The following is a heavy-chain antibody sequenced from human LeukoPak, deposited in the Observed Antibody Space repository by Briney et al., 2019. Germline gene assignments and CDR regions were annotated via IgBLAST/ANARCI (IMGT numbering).Heavy chain of an antibody. V-gene: IGHV4-31*03. CDR3: ARDGDSTGYYFAY. CDR2: IYYSGST. Sequence: SQTLSLTCTVSGGSISSNGNYWSWIRQQPGKGLEWIGYIYYSGSTYYNPSLTSRVTISVDTSKNHFSLKLSSVTAADTAVYYCARDGDSTGYYFAYWGQGTLVTVSS. J-gene: IGHJ4*02. D-gene: IGHD3-22*01. CDR1: GGSISSNGNY.